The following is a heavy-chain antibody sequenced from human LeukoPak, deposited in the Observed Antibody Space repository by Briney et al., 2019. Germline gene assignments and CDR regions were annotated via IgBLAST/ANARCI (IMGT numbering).Heavy chain of an antibody. CDR1: GFTFSSYW. CDR3: AREGFCGGHCLDDAFDI. D-gene: IGHD2-21*02. V-gene: IGHV3-74*01. Sequence: GGSLRLSCAASGFTFSSYWMHWVRQAPGKGLVWVSRINSDGSSTSYADSVKGRFTISRDNAKNTLYLQMNSLRAEDTAVYYCAREGFCGGHCLDDAFDIWGQGTMVTVSS. CDR2: INSDGSST. J-gene: IGHJ3*02.